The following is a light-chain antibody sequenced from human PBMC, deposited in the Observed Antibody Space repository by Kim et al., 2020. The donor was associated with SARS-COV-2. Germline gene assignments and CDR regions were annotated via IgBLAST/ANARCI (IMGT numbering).Light chain of an antibody. CDR1: QSISNL. CDR2: DAS. Sequence: DIQMTQSPSTLSASVGDRVTITCRASQSISNLLAWYQQKPGKAPELLIYDASTLQSGVPSRFSGSGSGTEFTLTISSLQPDDFATYYCQQFNFYSRTLGQGKKLEI. V-gene: IGKV1-5*01. J-gene: IGKJ2*01. CDR3: QQFNFYSRT.